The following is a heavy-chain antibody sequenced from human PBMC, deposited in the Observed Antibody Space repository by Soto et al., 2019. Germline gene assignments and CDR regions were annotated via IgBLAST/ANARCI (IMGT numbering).Heavy chain of an antibody. CDR3: ATVFIFGVATPFFDY. Sequence: PTETLSLTCTVSGGSISSRSHCWGWIRQSPGKHLEWIGSSYYRGSTHYNPSLKTRVTISVDTSKNQVSLKVYSVTAADTAVYYCATVFIFGVATPFFDYSGQGLLLTV. CDR2: SYYRGST. V-gene: IGHV4-39*01. D-gene: IGHD5-12*01. J-gene: IGHJ4*02. CDR1: GGSISSRSHC.